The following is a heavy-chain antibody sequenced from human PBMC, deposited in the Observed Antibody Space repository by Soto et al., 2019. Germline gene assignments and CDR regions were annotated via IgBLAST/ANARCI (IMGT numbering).Heavy chain of an antibody. CDR1: GGSISSNSYY. J-gene: IGHJ4*02. D-gene: IGHD3-16*01. Sequence: QLQLQESGPGLVKPSETLSLACTVSGGSISSNSYYWDWIRQPPGKGLEWIGSMYYSGATYHNPSLQSRVTISVDTSKNQFSLHLSSVTAADTAVYYCVRHAAYDSVWGKSDGSDYWGQGTLVTVSS. CDR2: MYYSGAT. CDR3: VRHAAYDSVWGKSDGSDY. V-gene: IGHV4-39*01.